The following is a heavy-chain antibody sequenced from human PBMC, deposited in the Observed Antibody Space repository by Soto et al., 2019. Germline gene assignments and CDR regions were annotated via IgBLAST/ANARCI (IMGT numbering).Heavy chain of an antibody. V-gene: IGHV3-30-3*01. J-gene: IGHJ6*02. CDR1: EFTFSSYA. D-gene: IGHD3-10*01. Sequence: GGSLRLSCAASEFTFSSYAMHWVRQAAGKGLEWVGVISYDGSNKYYADSVNGRFTIARDNSKNGLYLKMSGMGAGNKSVHYSARVERYGSASTPYYGMDVWGQGTTVTVSS. CDR3: ARVERYGSASTPYYGMDV. CDR2: ISYDGSNK.